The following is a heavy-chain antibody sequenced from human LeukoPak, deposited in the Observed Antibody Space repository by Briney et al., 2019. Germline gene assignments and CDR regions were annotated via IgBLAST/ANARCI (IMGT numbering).Heavy chain of an antibody. Sequence: PGGSLRLSCAASGFTVSSNYMSWVRQAPGKGLEWVSVMYSGGRTYYADSVKGRFTISRDNSKNTLYLQMNSLRAEDTAVYYRARDNRDYFDYWGQGTLVTVSS. CDR2: MYSGGRT. CDR3: ARDNRDYFDY. CDR1: GFTVSSNY. J-gene: IGHJ4*02. D-gene: IGHD1-14*01. V-gene: IGHV3-66*01.